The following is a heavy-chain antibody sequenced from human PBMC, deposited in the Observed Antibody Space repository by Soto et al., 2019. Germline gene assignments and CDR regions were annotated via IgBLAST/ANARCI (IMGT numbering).Heavy chain of an antibody. CDR1: GGSFSGYY. CDR3: ASGVAVLSTYFDY. J-gene: IGHJ4*02. CDR2: INHSGST. V-gene: IGHV4-34*01. Sequence: PSETLSLTCAVYGGSFSGYYWSWIRQPPGKGLEWIGEINHSGSTNYNPSLKSRVTISVDTSKNQFSLKLSSVTAADTAVYYCASGVAVLSTYFDYWGQGTLVTVSS. D-gene: IGHD2-8*01.